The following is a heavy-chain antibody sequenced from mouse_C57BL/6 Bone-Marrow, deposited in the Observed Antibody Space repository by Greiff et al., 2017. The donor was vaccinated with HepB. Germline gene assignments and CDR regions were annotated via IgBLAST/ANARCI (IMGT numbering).Heavy chain of an antibody. J-gene: IGHJ1*03. Sequence: VQLQQPGAELVKPGASVKLSCKASGYTFTSYWMHWVKQRPGQGLEWIGMIHPNSGSTNYNEKFKSKATLTVDKSSSTAYMQLSSLTSEDSAVYYCARWPDYDGSGWYFDGWGTGTTVTVSS. CDR1: GYTFTSYW. D-gene: IGHD1-1*01. CDR2: IHPNSGST. V-gene: IGHV1-64*01. CDR3: ARWPDYDGSGWYFDG.